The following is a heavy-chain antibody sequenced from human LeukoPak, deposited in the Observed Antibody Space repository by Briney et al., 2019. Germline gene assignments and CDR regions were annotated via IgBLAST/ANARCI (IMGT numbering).Heavy chain of an antibody. V-gene: IGHV3-21*01. CDR2: ISSGGSTI. CDR1: GFTFSSYS. D-gene: IGHD1-26*01. Sequence: GGSLRLSREASGFTFSSYSMSWVRQAPGQGLEWVAVISSGGSTIHYADSVKGRFTISRDNTKKTVWLQMNSLRADDTAVFYCARSEVGNPFDMWGQGTMVSVSS. J-gene: IGHJ3*02. CDR3: ARSEVGNPFDM.